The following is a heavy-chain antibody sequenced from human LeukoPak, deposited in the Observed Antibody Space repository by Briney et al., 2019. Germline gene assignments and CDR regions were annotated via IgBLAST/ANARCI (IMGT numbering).Heavy chain of an antibody. Sequence: GASVKVSCKASGYTFTGYYMHWVRQAPGQGLEWMGWINPNSGGTNYAQKFQVRVTMTRDTSISTAYMELSRLRSDDTAVYYCARNYDFWSGYYSPRSYFDYWGQGTLVTVSS. J-gene: IGHJ4*02. V-gene: IGHV1-2*02. CDR3: ARNYDFWSGYYSPRSYFDY. CDR1: GYTFTGYY. CDR2: INPNSGGT. D-gene: IGHD3-3*01.